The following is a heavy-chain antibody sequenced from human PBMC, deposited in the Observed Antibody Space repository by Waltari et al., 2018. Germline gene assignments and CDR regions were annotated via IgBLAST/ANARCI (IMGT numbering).Heavy chain of an antibody. D-gene: IGHD3-3*01. CDR1: GFSLSTSGVG. V-gene: IGHV2-5*01. CDR3: AHSRNTIFGVVIKGYYFDY. J-gene: IGHJ4*02. Sequence: QITLKESGPTLVKPTQTLTLTCTFSGFSLSTSGVGVGWIRQPPGKALEWLALIYWNDDKRYSPSLKSRLTITKDTSKNQVVLTMTNMDPVDTATYYCAHSRNTIFGVVIKGYYFDYWGQGTLVTVSS. CDR2: IYWNDDK.